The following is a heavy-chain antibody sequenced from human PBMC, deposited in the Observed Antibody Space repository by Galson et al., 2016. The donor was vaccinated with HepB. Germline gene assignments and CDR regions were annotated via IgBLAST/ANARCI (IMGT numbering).Heavy chain of an antibody. CDR2: ISSSGSTI. CDR1: GFTFSSFT. D-gene: IGHD6-13*01. CDR3: AAGIAAATTAY. V-gene: IGHV3-48*02. J-gene: IGHJ4*01. Sequence: SLRLSCAGSGFTFSSFTFNWVRQAPGKGLEWLSYISSSGSTIFYSDSVKGRFTISRDNGKNSLYLHMNSLRDEDTAVYYCAAGIAAATTAYWGHGTLLTVAS.